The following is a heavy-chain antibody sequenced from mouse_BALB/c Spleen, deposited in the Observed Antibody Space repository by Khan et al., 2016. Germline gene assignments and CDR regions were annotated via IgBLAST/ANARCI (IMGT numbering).Heavy chain of an antibody. CDR3: ATRYDYAMDY. D-gene: IGHD2-14*01. J-gene: IGHJ4*01. V-gene: IGHV1-54*01. CDR1: GYAFTNYL. CDR2: INPGSGGT. Sequence: VQLQESGAELVRPGTSVKVSCKASGYAFTNYLIEWVKQRPGQGLEWIGVINPGSGGTNYNEKFKGKATLTADKSSSTAYMQLSSLTSDDSSVYFCATRYDYAMDYWGQGTSVTVSS.